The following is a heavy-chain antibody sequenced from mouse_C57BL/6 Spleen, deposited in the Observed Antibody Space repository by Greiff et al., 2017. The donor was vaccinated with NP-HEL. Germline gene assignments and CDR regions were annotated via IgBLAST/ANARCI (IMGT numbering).Heavy chain of an antibody. J-gene: IGHJ2*01. CDR2: ISSGSSTI. V-gene: IGHV5-17*01. CDR3: AREGIYYGNYYFDY. CDR1: GFTFSDYG. Sequence: EVKVVESGGGLVKPGGSLKLSCAASGFTFSDYGMHWVRQAPEKGLEWVAYISSGSSTIYYADTVKGRFTISRDNAKNTLFLQMTSLRSEDTAMYYCAREGIYYGNYYFDYWGQGTTLTVSS. D-gene: IGHD2-1*01.